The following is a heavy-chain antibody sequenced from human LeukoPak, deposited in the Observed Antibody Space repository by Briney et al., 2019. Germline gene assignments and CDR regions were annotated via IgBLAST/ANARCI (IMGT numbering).Heavy chain of an antibody. V-gene: IGHV4-59*06. Sequence: GSLRLSCAASGFTVSSNYISWVRQAPGKGLEWIGYIYYSGSSYYNPSLRSRVTISVDTSKNHFSLKLSSVTAADTAVYYCARNRDGYNSFDYWGQGTPVTVSS. J-gene: IGHJ4*02. CDR2: IYYSGSS. CDR3: ARNRDGYNSFDY. D-gene: IGHD5-24*01. CDR1: GFTVSSNY.